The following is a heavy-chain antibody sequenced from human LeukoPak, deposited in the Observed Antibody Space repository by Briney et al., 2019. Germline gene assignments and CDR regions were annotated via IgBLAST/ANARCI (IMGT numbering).Heavy chain of an antibody. CDR1: GDSVSSNSAA. D-gene: IGHD6-19*01. Sequence: SQTLSLTCALSGDSVSSNSAAWNWIRQSPSRGLEWLGRTYYRSKWYNDYAVSVKSRITINPDTSKNQFSLQLNSVTPEDTAVYYCARDKSSGWYGGHYFDYWGQGTLVTVSS. V-gene: IGHV6-1*01. J-gene: IGHJ4*02. CDR2: TYYRSKWYN. CDR3: ARDKSSGWYGGHYFDY.